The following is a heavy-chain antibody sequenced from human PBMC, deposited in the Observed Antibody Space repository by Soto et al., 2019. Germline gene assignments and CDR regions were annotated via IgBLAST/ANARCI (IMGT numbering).Heavy chain of an antibody. J-gene: IGHJ5*01. CDR3: ARAEVAVAGSGWFDA. CDR1: GDSITSGDYY. Sequence: PSETLSLTCTVSGDSITSGDYYWSWVRQPPGKGLEWIGYIFYSGSTYYKASLKGRVTISLDMSRNQFSLKLTSVTAADTAVYYCARAEVAVAGSGWFDAWGHGTLVTVSS. V-gene: IGHV4-30-4*08. CDR2: IFYSGST. D-gene: IGHD6-19*01.